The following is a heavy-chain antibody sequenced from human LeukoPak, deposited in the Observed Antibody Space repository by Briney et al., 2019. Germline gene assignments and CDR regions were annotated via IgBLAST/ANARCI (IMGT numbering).Heavy chain of an antibody. D-gene: IGHD6-13*01. J-gene: IGHJ4*02. V-gene: IGHV3-66*01. CDR2: IYSDGST. CDR1: GFTVSSNY. CDR3: ARDFMYSISCAGC. Sequence: GGSLRLSCAASGFTVSSNYMSWVRQAPGKGLEWVSVIYSDGSTYYADSVKGRFTISRDNSKNTLYLQMNSLRAEDTAVYYCARDFMYSISCAGCWGQGTLVTVSS.